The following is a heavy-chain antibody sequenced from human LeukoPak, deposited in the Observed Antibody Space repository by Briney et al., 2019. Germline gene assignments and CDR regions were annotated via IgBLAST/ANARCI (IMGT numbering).Heavy chain of an antibody. CDR1: GFTFSSYS. J-gene: IGHJ4*02. CDR3: ARDSGSPH. D-gene: IGHD1-26*01. Sequence: GGSLRLSCAASGFTFSSYSMNWVRQAPGKGLEWISYISGSSSSTHYTDSVKGRFTISRDNAKNSLYLQMDGLRAEDTAVYYCARDSGSPHWGQGTLVTVSS. V-gene: IGHV3-21*01. CDR2: ISGSSSST.